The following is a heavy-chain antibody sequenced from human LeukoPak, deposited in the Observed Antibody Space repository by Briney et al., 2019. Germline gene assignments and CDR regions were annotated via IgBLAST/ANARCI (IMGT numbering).Heavy chain of an antibody. CDR2: MNPNSGNT. CDR3: ARGRGYCSSTSCIKLYYYYGMDV. V-gene: IGHV1-8*01. Sequence: ASVKVSCKASGYTFTSYDINWVRQATGQGLEWMGWMNPNSGNTGYAQKFQGRVTMTRNTSISTAYMELSSLRSEDTAVYYCARGRGYCSSTSCIKLYYYYGMDVWGQGTTVTVSS. D-gene: IGHD2-2*03. CDR1: GYTFTSYD. J-gene: IGHJ6*02.